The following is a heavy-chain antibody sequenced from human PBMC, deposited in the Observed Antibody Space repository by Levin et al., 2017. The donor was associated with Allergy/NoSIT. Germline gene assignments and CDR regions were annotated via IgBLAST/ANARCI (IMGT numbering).Heavy chain of an antibody. Sequence: SETLSLTCTVSGGSISSYYWSWIRQPPGKGLEWIGYIYYSGSTNYNPSLKSRVTISVDTSKNQFSLKLSSVTAADTAVYYCARLVYGESVDWFDPWGQGTLVTVSS. CDR3: ARLVYGESVDWFDP. V-gene: IGHV4-59*08. D-gene: IGHD4-17*01. CDR2: IYYSGST. J-gene: IGHJ5*02. CDR1: GGSISSYY.